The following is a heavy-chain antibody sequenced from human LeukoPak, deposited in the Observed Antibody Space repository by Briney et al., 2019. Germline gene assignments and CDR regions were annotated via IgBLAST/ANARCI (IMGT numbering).Heavy chain of an antibody. CDR3: ARDHYDILTGYWDY. V-gene: IGHV3-30-3*01. CDR2: ISYDGSNK. CDR1: GFTFSSYA. Sequence: GRSLRLSCAASGFTFSSYAMHWVRQAPGKGLEWVAVISYDGSNKYYADSVKGRFTISRDNSKNTLYLQMNSLRAEDTAVYYCARDHYDILTGYWDYWGQGTLVTVSS. D-gene: IGHD3-9*01. J-gene: IGHJ4*02.